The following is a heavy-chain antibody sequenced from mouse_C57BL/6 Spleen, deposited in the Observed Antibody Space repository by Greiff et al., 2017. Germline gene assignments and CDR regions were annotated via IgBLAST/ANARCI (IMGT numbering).Heavy chain of an antibody. CDR1: GFTFSSYA. V-gene: IGHV5-9-1*02. CDR3: TRDRDAWFAY. D-gene: IGHD2-14*01. CDR2: ISSGGDYI. J-gene: IGHJ3*01. Sequence: DVQLVESGEGLVKPGGSLKLSCAASGFTFSSYAMSWVRQTPEKRLEWVAYISSGGDYIYYADTVKGRFTISRDNARNTLYLQMSSLKSEDTAMYYCTRDRDAWFAYWGQGTLVTVSA.